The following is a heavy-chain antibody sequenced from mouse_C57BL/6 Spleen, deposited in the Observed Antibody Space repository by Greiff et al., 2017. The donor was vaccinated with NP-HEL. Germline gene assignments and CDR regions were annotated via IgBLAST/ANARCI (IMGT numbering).Heavy chain of an antibody. CDR3: ARSDYYGSRYYYAMDY. V-gene: IGHV1-85*01. J-gene: IGHJ4*01. D-gene: IGHD1-1*01. Sequence: QVQLQQSGPELVKPGASVKLSCKASGYTFTSYDINWVKQRPGQGLEWIGWIYPRDGSTKYNEKFKGKATLTADTSSSTAYMELHSLTSEDSAVYFCARSDYYGSRYYYAMDYWGQGTSVTVSS. CDR2: IYPRDGST. CDR1: GYTFTSYD.